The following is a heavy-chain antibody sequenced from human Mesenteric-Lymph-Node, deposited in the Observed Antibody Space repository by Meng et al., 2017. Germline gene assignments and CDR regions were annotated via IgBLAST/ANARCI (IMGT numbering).Heavy chain of an antibody. CDR1: GFTFGDYA. Sequence: GGSLRLSCTASGFTFGDYAMSWFRQAPGKGLEWVGFIRSKAYGGTTEYAASVKGRFTISRDDSKSIAYLQMNSLKTEDTAVYYCTRVPQGYYYDSSGYYVDYWGQGTLVTVSS. CDR3: TRVPQGYYYDSSGYYVDY. J-gene: IGHJ4*02. V-gene: IGHV3-49*03. CDR2: IRSKAYGGTT. D-gene: IGHD3-22*01.